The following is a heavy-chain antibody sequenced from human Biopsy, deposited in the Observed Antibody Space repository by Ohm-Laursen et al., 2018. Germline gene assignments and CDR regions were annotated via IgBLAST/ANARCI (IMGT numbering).Heavy chain of an antibody. J-gene: IGHJ2*01. CDR3: ARDRGYYSDRTVPGYFDL. V-gene: IGHV4-59*01. Sequence: GTLSLTCSVSGDSISSYYWSWIRQPPGKGLQWVGYVYYTGSTDYNPSLQSRVTISVDTSKNHFSLRLRSVTPADTAIYYCARDRGYYSDRTVPGYFDLWGRGTLVTVSS. CDR1: GDSISSYY. D-gene: IGHD3-22*01. CDR2: VYYTGST.